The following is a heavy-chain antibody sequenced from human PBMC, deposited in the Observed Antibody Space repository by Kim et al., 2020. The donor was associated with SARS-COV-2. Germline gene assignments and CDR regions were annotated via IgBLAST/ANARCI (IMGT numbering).Heavy chain of an antibody. CDR1: GYTFTSYY. V-gene: IGHV1-46*01. Sequence: ASVKVSCKASGYTFTSYYMHWVRQAPGQGLEWMGIINPSGGSTSYAQKFQGRVTMTRDTSTSTVYMELSSLRSEDTAVYYCARDPLPAAMVVSYGMDVWGQGTTVTVSS. J-gene: IGHJ6*02. CDR2: INPSGGST. D-gene: IGHD2-2*01. CDR3: ARDPLPAAMVVSYGMDV.